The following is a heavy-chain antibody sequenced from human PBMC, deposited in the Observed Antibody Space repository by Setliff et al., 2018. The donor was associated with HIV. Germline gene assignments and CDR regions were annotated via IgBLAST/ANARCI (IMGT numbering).Heavy chain of an antibody. D-gene: IGHD3-16*01. CDR2: IYPSDADT. V-gene: IGHV5-51*01. CDR3: ATHMRGGYDAFDV. CDR1: GYKFPTYW. Sequence: GESLKISCKGSGYKFPTYWVGWVRQKPGKGLEWMGIIYPSDADTRYSPSFQGQVTISADKSINTAFLQWSSLEASDTAIYYCATHMRGGYDAFDVWGQGTAVTVSS. J-gene: IGHJ3*01.